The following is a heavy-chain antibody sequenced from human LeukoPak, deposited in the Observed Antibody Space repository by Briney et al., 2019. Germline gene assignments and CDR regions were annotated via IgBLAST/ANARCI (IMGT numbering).Heavy chain of an antibody. Sequence: ASVKVSCKASGYTFTSYDSNWVRQATGQGLEGMGWMNPHSGNTGYAQQLQRRVPLNRTTSISTPYMELSSLRSEHTAVYYCARGMTTVTTLSAFDIWGQATMLTVSS. CDR3: ARGMTTVTTLSAFDI. J-gene: IGHJ3*02. CDR1: GYTFTSYD. CDR2: MNPHSGNT. D-gene: IGHD4-17*01. V-gene: IGHV1-8*01.